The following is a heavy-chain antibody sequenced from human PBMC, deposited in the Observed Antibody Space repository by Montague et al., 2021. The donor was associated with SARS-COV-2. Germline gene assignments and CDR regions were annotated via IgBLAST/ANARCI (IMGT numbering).Heavy chain of an antibody. Sequence: SETLSLTCTVTGGPISGSSDYWGWIRQSPGKGLDWIACFYYSGNTYYTXSLKSRLTIFVETSKNQFSLKLTSVTAADTALYYCARSGYSYGWGDWGQGTLVTVSS. CDR3: ARSGYSYGWGD. CDR1: GGPISGSSDY. V-gene: IGHV4-39*01. D-gene: IGHD5-18*01. CDR2: FYYSGNT. J-gene: IGHJ4*02.